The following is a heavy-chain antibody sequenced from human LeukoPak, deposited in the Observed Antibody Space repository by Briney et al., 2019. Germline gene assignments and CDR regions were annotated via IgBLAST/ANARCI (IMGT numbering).Heavy chain of an antibody. CDR1: GFTFSSYW. CDR3: VSFYETY. D-gene: IGHD2/OR15-2a*01. J-gene: IGHJ4*02. V-gene: IGHV3-7*01. CDR2: IKQDGGEI. Sequence: GGSLRLSCAASGFTFSSYWMSWVRQAPGKGPEWVANIKQDGGEIYYVDSVKGRFTISKDNAKNTVYLQMNNLRAEDTAVYYCVSFYETYWGRGTLVTVSS.